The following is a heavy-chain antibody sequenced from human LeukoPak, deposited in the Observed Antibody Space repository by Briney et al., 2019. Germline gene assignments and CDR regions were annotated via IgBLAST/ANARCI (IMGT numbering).Heavy chain of an antibody. CDR3: ARVLWFGERYFDY. Sequence: GGSLRLSCAASGFTFSSYSMNWVRQAPGKGLVWVSRINSDGSSTSYADSVKGRFTISRDNAKNTLYLQMNSLRAEDTAVYYCARVLWFGERYFDYWGQGTLVTVSS. CDR2: INSDGSST. J-gene: IGHJ4*02. V-gene: IGHV3-74*01. D-gene: IGHD3-10*01. CDR1: GFTFSSYS.